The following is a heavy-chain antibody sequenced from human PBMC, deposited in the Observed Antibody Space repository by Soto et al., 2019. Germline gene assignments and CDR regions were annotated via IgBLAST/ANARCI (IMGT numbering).Heavy chain of an antibody. D-gene: IGHD3-3*02. V-gene: IGHV4-39*01. CDR1: GDSIISSDFY. CDR2: IFYLGSS. Sequence: PSETLSLTCTVSGDSIISSDFYWGWVRQPPGKGLEWIGSIFYLGSSYYNPSLKSRVTMSVDTSKNQFSLSLRSVTAADTALYFCARHSLALRKNNWFDPWGQGSMVTVSS. J-gene: IGHJ5*02. CDR3: ARHSLALRKNNWFDP.